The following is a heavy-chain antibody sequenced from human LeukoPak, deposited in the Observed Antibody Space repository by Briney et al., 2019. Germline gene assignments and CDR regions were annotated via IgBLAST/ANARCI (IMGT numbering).Heavy chain of an antibody. J-gene: IGHJ4*02. CDR2: MNPNSGNT. D-gene: IGHD3-9*01. Sequence: ASVKVSCKASGYTFTSYDINWVRQATGQGLEWMGWMNPNSGNTGYAQKFQGRVTMTLDTSTDTAYMELSSLRSEDTAVYYCASGHTTYFFQDWGQGTLVSVSS. CDR1: GYTFTSYD. CDR3: ASGHTTYFFQD. V-gene: IGHV1-8*01.